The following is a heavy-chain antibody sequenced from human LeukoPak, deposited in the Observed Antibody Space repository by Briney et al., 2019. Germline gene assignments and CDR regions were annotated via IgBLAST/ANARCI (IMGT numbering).Heavy chain of an antibody. J-gene: IGHJ4*02. V-gene: IGHV3-7*01. CDR3: ASYLYWWSDLEY. D-gene: IGHD2-8*02. CDR2: IKLEGGEK. CDR1: VFTFSDDW. Sequence: PGGALRLSCAASVFTFSDDWMTGVRQAPGRGLEWVANIKLEGGEKYYVDSVKGRFTISRDNAQNSLYLQMNSLRVADTAVYYCASYLYWWSDLEYWGQGTLVTVSS.